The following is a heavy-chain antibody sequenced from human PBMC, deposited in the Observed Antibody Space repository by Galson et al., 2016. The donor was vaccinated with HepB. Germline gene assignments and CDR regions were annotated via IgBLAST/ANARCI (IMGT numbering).Heavy chain of an antibody. CDR1: GFSFSDHD. D-gene: IGHD2-8*01. CDR3: VKDPNWQSGD. Sequence: SLRLSCAASGFSFSDHDMNWVRQTPGKGLEWVSNINYRGEKTFYDASVKGRVTISRDNSNNTLYLQMNTLQAEATAVYYYVKDPNWQSGDWGQGSLVTVSS. J-gene: IGHJ4*02. V-gene: IGHV3-23*01. CDR2: INYRGEKT.